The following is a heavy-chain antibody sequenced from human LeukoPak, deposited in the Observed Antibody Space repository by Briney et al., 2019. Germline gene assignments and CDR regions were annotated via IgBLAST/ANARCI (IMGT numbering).Heavy chain of an antibody. J-gene: IGHJ6*02. CDR3: ARVQYSSSWLSDYYYYGMDV. Sequence: GGSPRLSCAASGFTFSSYSMNWVRQAPGKGLEWVSSISSSSSYIYYADSVKGRFTISRDNAKNSLYLQMNSLRAEDTAVYYCARVQYSSSWLSDYYYYGMDVWGQGTTVTVSS. CDR1: GFTFSSYS. D-gene: IGHD6-13*01. V-gene: IGHV3-21*01. CDR2: ISSSSSYI.